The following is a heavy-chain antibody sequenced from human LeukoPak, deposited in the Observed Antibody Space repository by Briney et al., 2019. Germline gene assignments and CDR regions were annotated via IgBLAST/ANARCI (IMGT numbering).Heavy chain of an antibody. Sequence: SETPSLTSTVSGGSISSSSYYWGWIRQPPGKGLEWIGSIYYSGSTYYNPSLKSRVTISVDTSKNQFSLKLSSVTAADTAVYYCTPQTADYDFWSGYYTRGSRRWFDPWGQGTLVTVSS. CDR1: GGSISSSSYY. V-gene: IGHV4-39*05. CDR3: TPQTADYDFWSGYYTRGSRRWFDP. CDR2: IYYSGST. J-gene: IGHJ5*02. D-gene: IGHD3-3*01.